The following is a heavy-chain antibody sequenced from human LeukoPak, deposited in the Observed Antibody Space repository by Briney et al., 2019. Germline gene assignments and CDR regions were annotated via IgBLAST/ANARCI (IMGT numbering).Heavy chain of an antibody. V-gene: IGHV4-39*07. CDR3: ARVIGLDAFDI. CDR1: GGSISSSSYY. CDR2: INHSGST. J-gene: IGHJ3*02. Sequence: SETLSLTCTVSGGSISSSSYYWGWIRQPPGKGLEWIGEINHSGSTNYNPSLKSRVTISVDTSKNQFSLKLSSVTAADTAVYYCARVIGLDAFDIWGQGTMVTVSS.